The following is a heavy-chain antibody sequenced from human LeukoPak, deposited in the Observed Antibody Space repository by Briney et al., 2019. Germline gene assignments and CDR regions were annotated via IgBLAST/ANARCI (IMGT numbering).Heavy chain of an antibody. V-gene: IGHV3-74*01. CDR1: GFIFDTYV. CDR2: INSDGSST. J-gene: IGHJ1*01. Sequence: PGGSLRLSCTASGFIFDTYVMHWVRQPPGKGLVWVSRINSDGSSTNYADSVKGRFTISRDNAKNTLSLQMNSLRAEDTAVYYCARVPITLAGTKDAKYFQHWGQGTLVTVSS. CDR3: ARVPITLAGTKDAKYFQH. D-gene: IGHD6-19*01.